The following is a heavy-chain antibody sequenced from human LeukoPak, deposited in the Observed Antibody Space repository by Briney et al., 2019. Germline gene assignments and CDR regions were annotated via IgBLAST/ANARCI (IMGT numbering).Heavy chain of an antibody. J-gene: IGHJ3*02. V-gene: IGHV3-53*01. CDR3: AREGRSYDSSFVDAFDI. Sequence: GGSLRLSCAASGFTVSSNYMSWVRQAPGKGLEWVSVIYSGGSTHYADSVKGRFTISRDNSKNTLYLQMNSLRAEDTAVYYCAREGRSYDSSFVDAFDIWGQGTMVTVSS. CDR2: IYSGGST. D-gene: IGHD3-22*01. CDR1: GFTVSSNY.